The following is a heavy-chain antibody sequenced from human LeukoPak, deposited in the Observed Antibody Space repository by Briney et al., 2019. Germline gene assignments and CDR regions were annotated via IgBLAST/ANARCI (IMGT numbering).Heavy chain of an antibody. V-gene: IGHV3-15*01. CDR3: TTVPDFWSGYVGY. J-gene: IGHJ4*02. CDR1: GFTFRNAW. D-gene: IGHD3-3*01. Sequence: SGGSLRLSCAASGFTFRNAWMSWVRQAPGKGLEWVGRIKGKTDGGTTDYAAPVKGRFTISRDDSKNTLYLQMNSLKTEDTAVYYCTTVPDFWSGYVGYWGQGTLVTVSS. CDR2: IKGKTDGGTT.